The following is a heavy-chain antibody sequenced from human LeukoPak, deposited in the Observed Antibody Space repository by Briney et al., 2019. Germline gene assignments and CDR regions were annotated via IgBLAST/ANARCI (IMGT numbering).Heavy chain of an antibody. CDR2: MDPNNGNT. Sequence: ASVKVSCKASGGTFSSYAINWVRQAPGQGLEWMGWMDPNNGNTVYAHKFQGRVTITRNTSISTAYMELSSLRSEDTAVYYCARAPRPDYFDYWGQGTLVTVSS. CDR1: GGTFSSYA. V-gene: IGHV1-8*03. CDR3: ARAPRPDYFDY. J-gene: IGHJ4*02.